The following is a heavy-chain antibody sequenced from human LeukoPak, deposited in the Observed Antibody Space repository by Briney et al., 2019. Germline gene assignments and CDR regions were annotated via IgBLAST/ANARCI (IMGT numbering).Heavy chain of an antibody. CDR2: INPNSGGT. Sequence: ASVKVSCKASGYTFTGYYMHWVRQAPGQGLEWMGWINPNSGGTNYAQKFQGRVTMTRDTSISTAYMELSRLRSDDTAVYYCARDYPYDSSGYYYFPYYFDYWGQGTPVTVSS. CDR1: GYTFTGYY. V-gene: IGHV1-2*02. J-gene: IGHJ4*02. D-gene: IGHD3-22*01. CDR3: ARDYPYDSSGYYYFPYYFDY.